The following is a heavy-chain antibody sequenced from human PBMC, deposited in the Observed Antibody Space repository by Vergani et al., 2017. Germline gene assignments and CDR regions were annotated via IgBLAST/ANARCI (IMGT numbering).Heavy chain of an antibody. CDR2: MNPISGNT. CDR3: VRARRTCTYDHCPRYYYDL. J-gene: IGHJ4*02. V-gene: IGHV1-8*03. Sequence: QVQLVPSGAEVKTPGASVKVSCKASGYTFTSDDINWVRQATGQGLEWMGWMNPISGNTGYAQNLQGRLTITRDTSVNTAYMELSSLTSEDMAVYYCVRARRTCTYDHCPRYYYDLWGQGTVVTVSS. D-gene: IGHD2-8*01. CDR1: GYTFTSDD.